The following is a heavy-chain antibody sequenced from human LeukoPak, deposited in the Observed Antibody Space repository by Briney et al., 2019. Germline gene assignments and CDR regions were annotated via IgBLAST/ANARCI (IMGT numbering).Heavy chain of an antibody. CDR2: VYYSGST. CDR3: ARLTYYDSGSYYFDS. V-gene: IGHV4-39*01. Sequence: SETLSLTCTVSGGSTSSSSFYWGWIRQPPGEGLEWIGGVYYSGSTYYNPSLRSRVTISVDTSKNQFSLKLSSVTAADTAVYYCARLTYYDSGSYYFDSWGQGTLVTVSS. D-gene: IGHD3-10*01. CDR1: GGSTSSSSFY. J-gene: IGHJ4*02.